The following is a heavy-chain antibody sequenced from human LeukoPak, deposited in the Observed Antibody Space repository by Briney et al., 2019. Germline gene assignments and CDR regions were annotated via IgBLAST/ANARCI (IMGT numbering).Heavy chain of an antibody. D-gene: IGHD3-10*02. CDR3: AGEAKFGETYGMDV. CDR2: ISGSGGST. J-gene: IGHJ6*02. CDR1: GFTFSSYA. Sequence: GGSLRLSCAASGFTFSSYAMSWVRQAPGKGLEWVSAISGSGGSTYYADSVKGRFTISRDNSKYTLYLQMNSLRAEDTAVYYCAGEAKFGETYGMDVWGQGTTVTVSS. V-gene: IGHV3-23*01.